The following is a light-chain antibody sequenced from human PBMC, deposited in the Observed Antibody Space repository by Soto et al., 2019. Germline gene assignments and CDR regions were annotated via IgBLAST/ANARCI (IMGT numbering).Light chain of an antibody. CDR1: QGIRND. CDR3: QQYKIWPT. Sequence: DIQMTQSPSSLSASVGDRFTVTCRASQGIRNDLGWYQQKPGKAPKRLIYAASSLQSGVPSRFSGSGSGTEFTLTISSLQPEDFAVYFCQQYKIWPTFGQGTKVDIK. J-gene: IGKJ1*01. V-gene: IGKV1-17*01. CDR2: AAS.